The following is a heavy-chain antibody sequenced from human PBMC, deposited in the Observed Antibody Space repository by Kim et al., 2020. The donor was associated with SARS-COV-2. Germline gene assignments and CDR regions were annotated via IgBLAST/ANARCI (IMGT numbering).Heavy chain of an antibody. D-gene: IGHD2-2*01. J-gene: IGHJ4*02. CDR1: GFTFSSYW. CDR2: IKQDGSEK. CDR3: ARARRGYCSSTSCSSRYFDY. V-gene: IGHV3-7*05. Sequence: GSLRLSCAASGFTFSSYWMSWVRQAPGKGLEWVANIKQDGSEKYFVDSVKGRFTISRDNAKNSLYLQMNSLRAEDTAVFYCARARRGYCSSTSCSSRYFDYWGQGTLVTVSS.